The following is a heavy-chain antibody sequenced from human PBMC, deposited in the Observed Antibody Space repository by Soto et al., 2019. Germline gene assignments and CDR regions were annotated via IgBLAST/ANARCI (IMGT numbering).Heavy chain of an antibody. CDR3: ARDILIWFGELPPRAHDAFDI. CDR1: GGSISSGGYF. V-gene: IGHV4-31*03. J-gene: IGHJ3*02. CDR2: INYSGST. Sequence: QVQLQESGPGLVKPSHTLSLTCTVSGGSISSGGYFWSWIRQHPGKGLEWIGDINYSGSTYSNPSLKSRVTISVDTSKNQFSLKLSSVTAADTAVYYCARDILIWFGELPPRAHDAFDIWGQGTMVTVSS. D-gene: IGHD3-10*01.